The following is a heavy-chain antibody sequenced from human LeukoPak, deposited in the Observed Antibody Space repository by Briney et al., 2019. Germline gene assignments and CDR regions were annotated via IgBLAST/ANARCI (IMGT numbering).Heavy chain of an antibody. D-gene: IGHD3-10*01. CDR3: ARDDSGSGGYFDY. V-gene: IGHV3-30*02. J-gene: IGHJ4*02. CDR2: IRYDGSNK. Sequence: GGSLRLSCAASGFNFNNYDMHWVRQAPGKGLEWVAFIRYDGSNKYYADSVKGRFTISRDNSKNTLYLQMNSLRAEDTAVYYCARDDSGSGGYFDYWGRGTLVTVSS. CDR1: GFNFNNYD.